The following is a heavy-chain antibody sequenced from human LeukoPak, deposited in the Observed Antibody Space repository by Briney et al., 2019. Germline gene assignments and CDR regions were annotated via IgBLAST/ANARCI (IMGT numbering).Heavy chain of an antibody. V-gene: IGHV4-34*01. D-gene: IGHD5-12*01. CDR2: INHSGST. J-gene: IGHJ4*02. Sequence: SETLSLTCAVYGGSFSGYYWSWIRQPPGKGLEWIGEINHSGSTNYNPSLKSRVTISVDTSKNQFSLKLSSVTAADTAVYYCARRGYSGYWRRAYFDYWGQGTLVTVSS. CDR1: GGSFSGYY. CDR3: ARRGYSGYWRRAYFDY.